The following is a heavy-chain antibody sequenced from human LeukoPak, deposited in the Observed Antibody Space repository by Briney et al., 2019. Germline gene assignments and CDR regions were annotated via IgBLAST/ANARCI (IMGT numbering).Heavy chain of an antibody. CDR2: MNPNSGNT. V-gene: IGHV1-8*01. J-gene: IGHJ1*01. D-gene: IGHD5-24*01. CDR1: GYTFTSYD. CDR3: ASQRDGYNYGYFQH. Sequence: ASVKVSCKASGYTFTSYDINWVRQATGQGLEWMGWMNPNSGNTGYAQKFQGRVTMTRNTSISTAYMELSSLRSEDTAVYYCASQRDGYNYGYFQHWGQGTLVTVSS.